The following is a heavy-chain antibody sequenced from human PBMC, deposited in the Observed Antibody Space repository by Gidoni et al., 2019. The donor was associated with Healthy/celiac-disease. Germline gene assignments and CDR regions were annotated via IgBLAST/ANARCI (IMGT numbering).Heavy chain of an antibody. J-gene: IGHJ4*02. CDR2: INHSGST. D-gene: IGHD5-18*01. CDR3: ARGPQNRRGYSYGNRSFDY. CDR1: GGSFSGYY. Sequence: QVQLQQWGAGLLKPSETLSLTCAVYGGSFSGYYWSWIRQPPGKGLEWIGEINHSGSTNYNPSLKSRVTISVDTSKNQFSLKLSSVTAADTAVYYCARGPQNRRGYSYGNRSFDYWGQGTLVTVSS. V-gene: IGHV4-34*01.